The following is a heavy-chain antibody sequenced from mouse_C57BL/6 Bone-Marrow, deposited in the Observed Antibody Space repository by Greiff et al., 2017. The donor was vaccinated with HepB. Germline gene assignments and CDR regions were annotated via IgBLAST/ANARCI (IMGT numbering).Heavy chain of an antibody. V-gene: IGHV6-6*01. J-gene: IGHJ3*01. CDR3: LYGSSYGFAY. D-gene: IGHD1-1*01. Sequence: EVQRVESGGGLVQPGGSMKLSCAASGFTFSDAWMDWVRQSPEKGLEWVAEIRNKANNHATYYAESVKGRFTISRDDSKSSVYLQMNSLRAEDTGIYYCLYGSSYGFAYWGQGTLVTVSA. CDR2: IRNKANNHAT. CDR1: GFTFSDAW.